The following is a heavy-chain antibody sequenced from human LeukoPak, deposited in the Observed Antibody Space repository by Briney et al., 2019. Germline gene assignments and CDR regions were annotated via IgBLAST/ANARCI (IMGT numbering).Heavy chain of an antibody. CDR3: ARTYSSGWYRYFDY. CDR2: IFYSGST. D-gene: IGHD6-19*01. V-gene: IGHV4-39*01. J-gene: IGHJ4*02. Sequence: SETLSLTCTVSGGSISTSNYYWGWIRQPPGKGLEWIGNIFYSGSTYYNPSLKSRVTISLDTSKNQFSLKLSSVTAADTAVYYCARTYSSGWYRYFDYWGQGTLVTVSS. CDR1: GGSISTSNYY.